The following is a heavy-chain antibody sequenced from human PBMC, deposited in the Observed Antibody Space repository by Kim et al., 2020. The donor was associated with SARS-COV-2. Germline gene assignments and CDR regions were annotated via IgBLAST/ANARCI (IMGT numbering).Heavy chain of an antibody. D-gene: IGHD6-13*01. J-gene: IGHJ5*02. CDR3: ARSSSWYWFDP. Sequence: SETLSLTCTVSGGSISSYYWSWIRQPPGKGLEWIGYIYYTGSTNYNPSLKSRVTISVDTSKNQFSLKLRSVTAADTAVYYCARSSSWYWFDPWGQGTLVTVSS. CDR1: GGSISSYY. V-gene: IGHV4-59*01. CDR2: IYYTGST.